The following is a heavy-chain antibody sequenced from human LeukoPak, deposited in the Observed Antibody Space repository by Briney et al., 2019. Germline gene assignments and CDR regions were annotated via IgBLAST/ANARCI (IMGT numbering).Heavy chain of an antibody. J-gene: IGHJ4*02. CDR1: GFTVSTNS. D-gene: IGHD4/OR15-4a*01. V-gene: IGHV3-53*01. CDR2: IYSDNT. Sequence: GGSLRLSCTVSGFTVSTNSMSWVRQAPGKGLEWVSFIYSDNTHYSDSVKGRFTISRDNSKNTLYLQMNSLRAEDTAVYYCARRAGAYSHPYGYWGQGTLVTVSS. CDR3: ARRAGAYSHPYGY.